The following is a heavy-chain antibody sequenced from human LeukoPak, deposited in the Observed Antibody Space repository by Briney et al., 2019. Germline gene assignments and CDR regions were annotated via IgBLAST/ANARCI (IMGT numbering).Heavy chain of an antibody. CDR2: INHSGST. CDR3: ARGRASHY. Sequence: SETLSLTCAVYGGSFSGYYWSWIRQPPGKGLEWIGEINHSGSTNYNPSLKSRVTISVDTSKNQFSLKLSSVTAADTAVYYCARGRASHYWGPGTLVTVSS. CDR1: GGSFSGYY. J-gene: IGHJ4*02. D-gene: IGHD2-21*01. V-gene: IGHV4-34*01.